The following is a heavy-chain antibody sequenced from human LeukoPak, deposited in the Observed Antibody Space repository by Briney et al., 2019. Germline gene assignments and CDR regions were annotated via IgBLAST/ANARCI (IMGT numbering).Heavy chain of an antibody. CDR3: TRDYSIYYYMDV. V-gene: IGHV1-46*01. CDR1: GYTFTSNY. D-gene: IGHD4-11*01. J-gene: IGHJ6*03. Sequence: ASVKVSCKAFGYTFTSNYMHWVRQAPGQGPEWMGVISPSGGSTTYAQKFQGRVTMTRDMSTSTVYMELSSLRSEDTAVYYCTRDYSIYYYMDVWGKGTTVTISS. CDR2: ISPSGGST.